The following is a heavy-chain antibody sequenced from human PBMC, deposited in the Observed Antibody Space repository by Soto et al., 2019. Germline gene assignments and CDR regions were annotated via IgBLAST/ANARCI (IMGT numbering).Heavy chain of an antibody. J-gene: IGHJ5*02. Sequence: EVQLLESGGGLVQPGGSLRLSCAASGFTFSSYAMSWVRQAPGKGLEWVSVISGSGSSTYYADSVKGRFTVSRDNSKNILYLQMNSLRSEDTAVYYCAKDFGNWNYVKPNWFDPWAQGTLVTVSS. V-gene: IGHV3-23*01. CDR2: ISGSGSST. CDR3: AKDFGNWNYVKPNWFDP. CDR1: GFTFSSYA. D-gene: IGHD1-7*01.